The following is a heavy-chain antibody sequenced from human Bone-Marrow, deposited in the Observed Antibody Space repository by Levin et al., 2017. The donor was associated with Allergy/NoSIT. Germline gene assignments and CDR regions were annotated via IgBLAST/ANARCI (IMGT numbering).Heavy chain of an antibody. D-gene: IGHD3-22*01. V-gene: IGHV4-59*11. Sequence: SQTLSLPCTVSGGSLTSHYWNWIRQSPGKGLEWIGYIYSSGTTNYNPSLESRVSMSVDTSKNQFSLWLNSVTAADTAVYFCARGGRLENVVLSHHLDSWGQGTLVSVSS. CDR1: GGSLTSHY. CDR3: ARGGRLENVVLSHHLDS. J-gene: IGHJ4*02. CDR2: IYSSGTT.